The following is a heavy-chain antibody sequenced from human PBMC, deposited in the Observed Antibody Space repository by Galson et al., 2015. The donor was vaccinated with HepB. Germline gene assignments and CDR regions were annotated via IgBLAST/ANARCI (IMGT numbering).Heavy chain of an antibody. CDR3: DLYGDYLSDAFDI. J-gene: IGHJ3*02. V-gene: IGHV1-69*13. D-gene: IGHD4-17*01. CDR1: GGTFSSYA. Sequence: SVKVSCKASGGTFSSYAISWVRQAPGQGLEWMGGIIPIFGTANYAQKFQGRVTITADESTSTAYMELSSLRSEDTAVYYCDLYGDYLSDAFDIWGQGTMVTVSS. CDR2: IIPIFGTA.